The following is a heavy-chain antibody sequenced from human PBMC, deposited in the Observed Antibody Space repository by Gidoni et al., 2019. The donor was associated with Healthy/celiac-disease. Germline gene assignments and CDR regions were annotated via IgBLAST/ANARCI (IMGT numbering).Heavy chain of an antibody. J-gene: IGHJ6*02. Sequence: QVQLVQSGAEVKRPAASVKVSCKASGYTFTSYAMHWVRQAPGQRLEWMGWINDGNGNTKYSQKFQGRVTITRDTSASTAYMELSSLRSEDTAVYYCARLGHYYYYGMDVWGQGTTVTVSS. CDR2: INDGNGNT. CDR1: GYTFTSYA. V-gene: IGHV1-3*01. CDR3: ARLGHYYYYGMDV.